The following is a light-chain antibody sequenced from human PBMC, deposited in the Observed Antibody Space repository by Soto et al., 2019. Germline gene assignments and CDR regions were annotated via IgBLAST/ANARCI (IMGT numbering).Light chain of an antibody. CDR3: CSYAGSYPFVV. CDR1: SSDVGGYNY. CDR2: DVS. V-gene: IGLV2-11*01. Sequence: QSALTQPRSVSGSPGQSVTISCTGTSSDVGGYNYVSWYQQHPGKAPKLMIYDVSNRPSGVTDRFSGSKSGNTASLTISGHQAEDEADYYCCSYAGSYPFVVFGGGTKLTVL. J-gene: IGLJ2*01.